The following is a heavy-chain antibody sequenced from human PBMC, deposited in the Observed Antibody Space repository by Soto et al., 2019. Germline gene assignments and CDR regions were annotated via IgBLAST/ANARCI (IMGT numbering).Heavy chain of an antibody. J-gene: IGHJ5*02. D-gene: IGHD3-10*01. CDR2: ISWNSGSI. Sequence: EVQLGESGGGLVQPGRSLRLSCAASGFTFDDYAMHWVRQAPGKGLEWVSGISWNSGSIGYADSVKGRFTISRDNAKNSLYLQMNSLRAEDTALYYCAKFGLGDGSGWFDPWGQGTLVTVSS. CDR3: AKFGLGDGSGWFDP. CDR1: GFTFDDYA. V-gene: IGHV3-9*01.